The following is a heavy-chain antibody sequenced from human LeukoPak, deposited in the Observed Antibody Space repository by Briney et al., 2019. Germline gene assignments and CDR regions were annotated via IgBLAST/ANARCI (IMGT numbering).Heavy chain of an antibody. D-gene: IGHD3-22*01. J-gene: IGHJ4*02. CDR3: AKDYRKTRRDSPH. V-gene: IGHV4-31*03. CDR2: IYYSGST. Sequence: SQTLSLTCTVSGGSISSGGYYWSWIRQHPGKGLEWIGYIYYSGSTYYNPSLKSRVTISVDTSKNQFSLKLSSVTAADTAVYYCAKDYRKTRRDSPHWGQGTLVTVSS. CDR1: GGSISSGGYY.